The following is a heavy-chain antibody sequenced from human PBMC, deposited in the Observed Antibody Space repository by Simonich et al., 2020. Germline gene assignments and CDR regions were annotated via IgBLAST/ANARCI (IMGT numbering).Heavy chain of an antibody. CDR1: GYTFTSSD. CDR2: RNPNSGNT. Sequence: QVQLVQSGAEVKKPGASVKVSCKASGYTFTSSDINWVRQATGQGLEWMGWRNPNSGNTGYAQKFQGRVTITMNTSISTAYMELSSLRSEDTAVYYCARSRYCTNGVCYNWFDPWGQGTLVTVSS. D-gene: IGHD2-8*01. V-gene: IGHV1-8*03. J-gene: IGHJ5*02. CDR3: ARSRYCTNGVCYNWFDP.